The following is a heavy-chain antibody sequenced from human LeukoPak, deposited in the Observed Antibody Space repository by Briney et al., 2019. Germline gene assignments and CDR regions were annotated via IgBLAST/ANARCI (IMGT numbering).Heavy chain of an antibody. V-gene: IGHV4-30-4*08. Sequence: SETLSLTCTVSGGSISSGDYYWNWIRQPPGKGLEWIGYIYYSGSTYYNPSLKSRVTISVDTSKNQFSLKLSSVTAADTAVYYCAREGIVVVPAASRTEYFQHWGQGTLVTVSS. J-gene: IGHJ1*01. CDR2: IYYSGST. CDR3: AREGIVVVPAASRTEYFQH. CDR1: GGSISSGDYY. D-gene: IGHD2-2*01.